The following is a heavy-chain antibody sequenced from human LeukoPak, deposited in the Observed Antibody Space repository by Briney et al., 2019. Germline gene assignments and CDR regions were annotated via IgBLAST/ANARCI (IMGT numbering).Heavy chain of an antibody. Sequence: PGGSLRLSCVASGFTFSSYGMSWVRQAPGKGLEWVSSISGSGGSTYYADSVKGRFTISRDNSKNTLHLQMNSVRAEDTAIYYCARGDKQLLFNRNKGGFDPWGQGTLVTVSS. J-gene: IGHJ5*02. V-gene: IGHV3-23*01. CDR3: ARGDKQLLFNRNKGGFDP. CDR1: GFTFSSYG. D-gene: IGHD2-2*01. CDR2: ISGSGGST.